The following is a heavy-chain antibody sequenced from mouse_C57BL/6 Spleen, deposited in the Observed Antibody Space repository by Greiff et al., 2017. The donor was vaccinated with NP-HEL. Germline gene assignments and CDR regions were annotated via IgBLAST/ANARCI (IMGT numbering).Heavy chain of an antibody. CDR3: AGAIYYYGSSYFDY. CDR2: INPNNGGT. J-gene: IGHJ2*01. D-gene: IGHD1-1*01. Sequence: VQLQQSGPELVKPGASVKMSCKASGYTFTDYNMHWVKQSHGKSLEWIGYINPNNGGTSYNQKFKGKATLTVNKSSSTAYMELRSLTSEDSAVYYCAGAIYYYGSSYFDYWGQGTTLTVSS. CDR1: GYTFTDYN. V-gene: IGHV1-22*01.